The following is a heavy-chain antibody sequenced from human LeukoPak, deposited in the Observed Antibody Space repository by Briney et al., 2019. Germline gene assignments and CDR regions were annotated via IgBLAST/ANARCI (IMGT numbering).Heavy chain of an antibody. CDR3: AKDMGSVRGGAFDI. CDR2: INWNGGST. D-gene: IGHD3-10*01. CDR1: GFTFDDYG. Sequence: GGSLRLSCAASGFTFDDYGMSWVRQAPGKGLEWVSGINWNGGSTGYADSVKGRFTISRDNAKNSLYLQMNSLRAEDTALYYCAKDMGSVRGGAFDIWGQGTMVTVSS. J-gene: IGHJ3*02. V-gene: IGHV3-20*04.